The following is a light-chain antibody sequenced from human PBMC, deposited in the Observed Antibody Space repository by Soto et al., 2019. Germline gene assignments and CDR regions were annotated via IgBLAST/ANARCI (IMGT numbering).Light chain of an antibody. V-gene: IGKV3-11*01. Sequence: EIVLTQSPATLPLSPGERATLSCRASQSVSSYLAWYQQKPGQAPRLLIYDASNRATGIPARFSGSGSGTDFTLTISSLEPEDFAVYYCQQRSSWPRAFGQGTKVDIK. CDR3: QQRSSWPRA. J-gene: IGKJ1*01. CDR2: DAS. CDR1: QSVSSY.